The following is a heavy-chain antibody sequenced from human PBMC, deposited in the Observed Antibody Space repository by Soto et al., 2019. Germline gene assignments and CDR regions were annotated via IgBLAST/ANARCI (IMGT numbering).Heavy chain of an antibody. CDR3: ARSNGDYERAYFDY. Sequence: QVQLVESGGGLVKPGGSLRLSCAASGFSFSDYYMTWIRQTPGKGLEWLSYVSTSNFYIRYADSVKGRFTISRDNAKKTLFLQMDNPRADDTATYYCARSNGDYERAYFDYWGQGTLVAVSS. CDR2: VSTSNFYI. D-gene: IGHD2-21*02. CDR1: GFSFSDYY. J-gene: IGHJ4*02. V-gene: IGHV3-11*06.